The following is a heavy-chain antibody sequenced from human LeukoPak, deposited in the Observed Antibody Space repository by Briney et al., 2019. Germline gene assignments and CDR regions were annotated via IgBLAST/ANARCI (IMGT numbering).Heavy chain of an antibody. CDR1: GGTFSTYA. Sequence: SVKVSCKASGGTFSTYAISWVRQAPGQGLEWMGRIVPMGDITNYAQRFQGRVTITADKFTRKAYMELSSLRSEDTALYYCARESVRNWLDPWGQGTLVTVSS. CDR3: ARESVRNWLDP. J-gene: IGHJ5*02. D-gene: IGHD3-3*01. CDR2: IVPMGDIT. V-gene: IGHV1-69*04.